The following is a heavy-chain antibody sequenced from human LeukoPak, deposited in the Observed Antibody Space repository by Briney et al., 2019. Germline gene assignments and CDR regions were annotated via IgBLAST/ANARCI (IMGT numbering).Heavy chain of an antibody. CDR3: ASTITIFGVVTYYYYMDV. Sequence: PSETLSLTCAVYGGSFSGYYWSWIRQPPGKGLEWIGEINHSGSTNYNPSLKSRVTISVDTPKNQFSLNLSSVTAADTAAYYCASTITIFGVVTYYYYMDVWGKGTTVTVSS. J-gene: IGHJ6*03. CDR2: INHSGST. CDR1: GGSFSGYY. D-gene: IGHD3-3*01. V-gene: IGHV4-34*01.